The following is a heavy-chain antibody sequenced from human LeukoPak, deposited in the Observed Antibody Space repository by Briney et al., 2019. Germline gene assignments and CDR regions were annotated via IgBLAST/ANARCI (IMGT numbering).Heavy chain of an antibody. J-gene: IGHJ4*02. D-gene: IGHD6-13*01. Sequence: ASVKVSCKASGYTFTGYYMHWVRQAPGQGLEWMGWINPNSGGTNYAQKFQGWVTMTRDTSISTAYMELSRLRSDDTAVYYCARDRIAAARYHFDYWGQGTLVTVSS. V-gene: IGHV1-2*04. CDR2: INPNSGGT. CDR3: ARDRIAAARYHFDY. CDR1: GYTFTGYY.